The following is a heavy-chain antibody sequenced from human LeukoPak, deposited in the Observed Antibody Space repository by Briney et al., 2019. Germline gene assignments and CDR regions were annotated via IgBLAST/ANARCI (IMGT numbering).Heavy chain of an antibody. CDR3: ATGYSYLNWFDP. CDR2: INHSGST. V-gene: IGHV4-34*01. Sequence: SETLSLTCTVSGGSISSYYWSWIRQPPGKGLEWIGEINHSGSTNYNPSLKSRVTISVDTSKNQFSLKLSSVTAADTAVYYCATGYSYLNWFDPWGQGTLVTVSS. J-gene: IGHJ5*02. CDR1: GGSISSYY. D-gene: IGHD5-18*01.